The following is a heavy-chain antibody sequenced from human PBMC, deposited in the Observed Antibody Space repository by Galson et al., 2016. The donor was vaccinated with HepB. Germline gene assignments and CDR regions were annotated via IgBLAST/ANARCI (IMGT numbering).Heavy chain of an antibody. Sequence: PALVKPTQTLTLTCTVSGFSLSSARMGVSWIRQPPGKALEWLAQIFWNDEESYSTSLKSRLTISKDTSKNQVVLSMTNMDPVDTATYYCARIHLNALSGRPDAFDVWGRGTLVTVSS. CDR3: ARIHLNALSGRPDAFDV. CDR1: GFSLSSARMG. CDR2: IFWNDEE. D-gene: IGHD3-16*01. V-gene: IGHV2-26*02. J-gene: IGHJ4*02.